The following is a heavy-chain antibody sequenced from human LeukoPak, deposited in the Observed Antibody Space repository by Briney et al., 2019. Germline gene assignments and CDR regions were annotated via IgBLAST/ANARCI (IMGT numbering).Heavy chain of an antibody. J-gene: IGHJ4*02. CDR1: GGTFSSYA. CDR2: IIPIFGTA. CDR3: ARDCSSTSCYDGN. D-gene: IGHD2-2*01. V-gene: IGHV1-69*01. Sequence: SVKLSCKASGGTFSSYAISWVPQAPGQGLEWMGGIIPIFGTANYAQKFQSRVTITADASTSTAYMELSSLRSEDTAVYYCARDCSSTSCYDGNWGQRTLVTVSS.